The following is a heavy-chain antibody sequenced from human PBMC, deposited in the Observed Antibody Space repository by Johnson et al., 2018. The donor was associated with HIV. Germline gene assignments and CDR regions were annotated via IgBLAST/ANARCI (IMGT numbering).Heavy chain of an antibody. CDR3: VKERQLVRSFDI. CDR1: GFTFSSYA. J-gene: IGHJ3*02. V-gene: IGHV3-30*18. CDR2: VSHDGSNE. Sequence: QVQLVESGGGGVQPGRSLRLSCAASGFTFSSYAMHWVRRAPGKGLEWLAVVSHDGSNEYYADSVKGRCTVSRDNTKHTLYLQMNSLRPEDTAVYYCVKERQLVRSFDIWGQGTMVAVSS. D-gene: IGHD6-6*01.